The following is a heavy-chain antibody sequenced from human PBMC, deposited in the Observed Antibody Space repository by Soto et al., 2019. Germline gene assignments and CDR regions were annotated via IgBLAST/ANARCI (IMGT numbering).Heavy chain of an antibody. CDR1: GGSISSGGYS. Sequence: PSETLSLTCAVSGGSISSGGYSWSWIRQPPGKGLEWIGYIYHSGSTYYNPSLKSRVTISVDTSKNQFSLKLSSVTAADTAVYYCARECYSSCWYVWDAFAISGQGTMDIVS. CDR3: ARECYSSCWYVWDAFAI. D-gene: IGHD6-13*01. J-gene: IGHJ3*02. CDR2: IYHSGST. V-gene: IGHV4-30-2*01.